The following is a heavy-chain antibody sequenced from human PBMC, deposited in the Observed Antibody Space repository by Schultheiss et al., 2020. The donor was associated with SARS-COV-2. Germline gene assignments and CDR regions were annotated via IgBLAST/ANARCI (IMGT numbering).Heavy chain of an antibody. J-gene: IGHJ4*02. Sequence: GESLKISCEASGFTFSSYAMSWVRQSPGKGLDWVSGITGSGGNTYYADSVKGRFTISRDNVKNSLYLQMNSLRAEDTAVYYCAKDGIGGWYSSPSFDYWGQGTLVTVSS. CDR1: GFTFSSYA. V-gene: IGHV3-23*01. CDR3: AKDGIGGWYSSPSFDY. CDR2: ITGSGGNT. D-gene: IGHD6-19*01.